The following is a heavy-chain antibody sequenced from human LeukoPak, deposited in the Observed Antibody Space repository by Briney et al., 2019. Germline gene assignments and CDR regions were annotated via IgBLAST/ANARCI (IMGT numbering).Heavy chain of an antibody. V-gene: IGHV3-7*01. CDR1: GFTFSSYW. D-gene: IGHD3-10*01. CDR2: IKQDGSEK. Sequence: GGSLRLSCAASGFTFSSYWMSWVRQAPGKGLEWVANIKQDGSEKYYVDSVKGRFTISRDNAKNSLYLQMNSLRAEDTAVYYCARGLLLWFGEFGDAFDIWGQGTMVTVSS. CDR3: ARGLLLWFGEFGDAFDI. J-gene: IGHJ3*02.